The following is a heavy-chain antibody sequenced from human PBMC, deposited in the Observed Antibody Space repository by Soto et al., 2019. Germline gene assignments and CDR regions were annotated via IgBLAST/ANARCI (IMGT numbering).Heavy chain of an antibody. CDR3: TRDDEVFFDS. CDR1: GFTFSRYW. V-gene: IGHV3-7*03. J-gene: IGHJ4*01. Sequence: HPGGALRLSCAASGFTFSRYWLSWVRQAPGKGLEWVANIKHDGNEQYYVDSVKGRFTIPRDNAKNSLYLQMNSLRAEDAAVYYCTRDDEVFFDSWGQGTLVTVSS. CDR2: IKHDGNEQ.